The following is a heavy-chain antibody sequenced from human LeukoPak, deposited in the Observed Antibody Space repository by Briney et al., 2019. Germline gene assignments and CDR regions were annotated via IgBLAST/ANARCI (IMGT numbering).Heavy chain of an antibody. J-gene: IGHJ4*02. CDR2: ISYSSGSI. CDR1: GFTFDEYA. D-gene: IGHD4/OR15-4a*01. CDR3: ARRAGAYSHPYDY. V-gene: IGHV3-9*01. Sequence: GRSLSLSCAAPGFTFDEYAVHWVRQAPGKGLEWVSGISYSSGSIGYVDSVKGRFTISRDNAKNSLYLQMNSLRAEDTAVYYCARRAGAYSHPYDYWGQGTLVTVSS.